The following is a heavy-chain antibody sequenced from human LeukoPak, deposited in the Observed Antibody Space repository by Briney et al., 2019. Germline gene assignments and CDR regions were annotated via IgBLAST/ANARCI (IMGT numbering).Heavy chain of an antibody. Sequence: SETLSLTCTVSGGSISSYYWSWIRQPAGKGLEWIGRIYTSGSTKYNPSLKSRVTMSVDTSKNQFSLKLSSVTAADTAVYYCARGGQYGSGSYYTYYYYGMDVWGQGTTVTVSS. J-gene: IGHJ6*02. CDR3: ARGGQYGSGSYYTYYYYGMDV. D-gene: IGHD3-10*01. V-gene: IGHV4-4*07. CDR2: IYTSGST. CDR1: GGSISSYY.